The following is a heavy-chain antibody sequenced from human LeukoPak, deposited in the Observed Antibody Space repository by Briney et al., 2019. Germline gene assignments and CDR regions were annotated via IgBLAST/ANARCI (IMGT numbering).Heavy chain of an antibody. CDR3: VKDGYSSGWDYFDY. V-gene: IGHV3-64D*06. D-gene: IGHD6-19*01. CDR1: GFTFSSYA. J-gene: IGHJ4*02. Sequence: GGSLRLSGSASGFTFSSYAMHWVRQAPGKGLEYVSTISSNGGSTSYADSVKGRFTISRDNSKNTLYLQMSSLRAEDTAVYYCVKDGYSSGWDYFDYWGQGTLVTVSS. CDR2: ISSNGGST.